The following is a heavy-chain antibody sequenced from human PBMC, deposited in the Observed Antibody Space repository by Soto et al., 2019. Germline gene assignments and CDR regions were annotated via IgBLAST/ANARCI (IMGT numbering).Heavy chain of an antibody. CDR2: ISHWGKT. CDR3: ARDLDGSGSYYTDY. Sequence: ASVKVSCKASGYTFTNYGITWVRQAPGQGLEWMGWISHWGKTDYAQKFQGRVTMTTDSSASTAFMELRSLRSDDTAMYFCARDLDGSGSYYTDYWGQGTLVTVSS. CDR1: GYTFTNYG. J-gene: IGHJ4*02. D-gene: IGHD3-10*01. V-gene: IGHV1-18*01.